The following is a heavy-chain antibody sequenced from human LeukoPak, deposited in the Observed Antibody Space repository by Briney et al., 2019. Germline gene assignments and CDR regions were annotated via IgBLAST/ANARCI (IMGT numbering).Heavy chain of an antibody. CDR1: GDSVSSNSAA. D-gene: IGHD3-10*01. CDR3: ARGVTMVRGVIEYNWFDP. CDR2: TYYRSKWYN. Sequence: SQTLSLTCAISGDSVSSNSAAWNWITQSPSRGLEWMRRTYYRSKWYNDYAVSVKSRITINPDTSKNQFSLQLNSVTPEDTAVYYCARGVTMVRGVIEYNWFDPWGQGTLVTVSS. J-gene: IGHJ5*02. V-gene: IGHV6-1*01.